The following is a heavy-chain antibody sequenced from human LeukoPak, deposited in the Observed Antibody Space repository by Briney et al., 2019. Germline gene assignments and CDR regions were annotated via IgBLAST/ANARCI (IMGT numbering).Heavy chain of an antibody. Sequence: GSLRLSCAASGFTFSNAWMSWVRQPPGKGLEWIGSIYYSGSTYYNPSLKSRVTISVDTSKNQFSLKLSSVTAADTAVYYCARESAATAIIDYWGQGTLVTVSS. CDR2: IYYSGST. J-gene: IGHJ4*02. V-gene: IGHV4-4*02. CDR3: ARESAATAIIDY. D-gene: IGHD2-2*02. CDR1: GFTFSNAW.